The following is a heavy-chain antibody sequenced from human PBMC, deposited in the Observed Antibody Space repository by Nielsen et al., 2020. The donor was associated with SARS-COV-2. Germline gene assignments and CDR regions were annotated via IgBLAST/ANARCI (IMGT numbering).Heavy chain of an antibody. Sequence: WIRQPPGKGLEWVAVISYDGSNKYYADSVKGRFTISRDNSKNTLYLQMNSLRAEDTAVYCCAKDPTYYDILTGYYYYYGMDVWGQGTTVTVSS. D-gene: IGHD3-9*01. CDR3: AKDPTYYDILTGYYYYYGMDV. V-gene: IGHV3-30*18. CDR2: ISYDGSNK. J-gene: IGHJ6*02.